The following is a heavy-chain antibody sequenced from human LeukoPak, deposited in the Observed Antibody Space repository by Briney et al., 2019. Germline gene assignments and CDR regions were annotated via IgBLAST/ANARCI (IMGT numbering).Heavy chain of an antibody. CDR2: ISGSGGNT. V-gene: IGHV3-23*01. J-gene: IGHJ4*02. Sequence: GGSLRLSCAASGFTFSSYAMSWGRQAPGKGLEWVSGISGSGGNTYYADSVKGRFTISRDNSKNTLFLQMNSLRAEDTAVYYCATEKGDSPDYWGQGTLVTVSS. D-gene: IGHD2-21*01. CDR3: ATEKGDSPDY. CDR1: GFTFSSYA.